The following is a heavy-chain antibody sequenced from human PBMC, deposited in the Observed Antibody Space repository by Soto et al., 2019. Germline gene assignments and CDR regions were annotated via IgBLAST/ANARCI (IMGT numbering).Heavy chain of an antibody. V-gene: IGHV4-59*01. J-gene: IGHJ5*02. D-gene: IGHD3-22*01. CDR1: GGSISSYY. CDR2: IYYSGST. CDR3: ARDRILYYDSSGYYYQGATGWFDP. Sequence: LSPTCTVSGGSISSYYWSWIRQPPGKGLEWIGYIYYSGSTNYNPSLKSRVTISVDTSKNQFSLKLSSVTAADTAVYYCARDRILYYDSSGYYYQGATGWFDPWRQGTLVTVSS.